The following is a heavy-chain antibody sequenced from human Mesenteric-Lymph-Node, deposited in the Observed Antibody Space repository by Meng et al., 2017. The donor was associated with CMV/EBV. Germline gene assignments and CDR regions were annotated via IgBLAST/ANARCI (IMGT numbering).Heavy chain of an antibody. CDR1: GFTFSSYE. CDR2: ISSSGGTT. Sequence: GSLRLSCAASGFTFSSYEMNWVRQAPGKGLEWVSYISSSGGTTYSADSLKGRFTISRDNAKSSLYLQMNSLRAEDTAVYYCAREKEAGYGYGGFFDYWGQGTLVTVSS. CDR3: AREKEAGYGYGGFFDY. V-gene: IGHV3-48*03. J-gene: IGHJ4*02. D-gene: IGHD4-23*01.